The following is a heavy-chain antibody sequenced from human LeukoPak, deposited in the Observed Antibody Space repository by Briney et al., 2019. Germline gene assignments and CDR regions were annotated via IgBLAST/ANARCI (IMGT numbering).Heavy chain of an antibody. CDR3: AGGPSSLELLKT. CDR1: GGSISNLEYY. J-gene: IGHJ5*02. CDR2: IDVGGAT. D-gene: IGHD1-7*01. V-gene: IGHV4-61*02. Sequence: KASQTLSLTCTVSGGSISNLEYYWSWIRQPAGKGLEWIARIDVGGATNYNPSLKSRVSIAVDPSKNQFSLKVISVTAADTALYFCAGGPSSLELLKTWGQGTLVTVSS.